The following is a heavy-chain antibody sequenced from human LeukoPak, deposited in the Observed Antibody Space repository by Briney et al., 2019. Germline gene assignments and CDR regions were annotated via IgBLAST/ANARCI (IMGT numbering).Heavy chain of an antibody. V-gene: IGHV1-2*06. CDR2: INPNSGGT. CDR1: GYTFTGYY. CDR3: ARGSSSSWSHFDY. D-gene: IGHD6-13*01. Sequence: GASVKVSCKASGYTFTGYYMHWVRQAPGQGLGWMGRINPNSGGTNYAQKFQGRVTMTRDTSISTAYMELSRLRSDDTAVYYCARGSSSSWSHFDYWGQGTLVTVSS. J-gene: IGHJ4*02.